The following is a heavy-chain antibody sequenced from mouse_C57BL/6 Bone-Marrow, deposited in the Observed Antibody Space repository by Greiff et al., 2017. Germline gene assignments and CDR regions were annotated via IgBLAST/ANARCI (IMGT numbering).Heavy chain of an antibody. CDR1: GYTFTSYW. CDR3: ARGYYTTGYYYAMDY. V-gene: IGHV1-50*01. CDR2: IDPSDSYT. J-gene: IGHJ4*01. D-gene: IGHD1-1*01. Sequence: QVQLQQPGAELVKPGASVKLSCKASGYTFTSYWMQWVKQRPGQGLEWIGEIDPSDSYTNYNQKFKGKATLTVDTSSSTAYIQLSSLTSEDSAVYYCARGYYTTGYYYAMDYWGQGASVTVSS.